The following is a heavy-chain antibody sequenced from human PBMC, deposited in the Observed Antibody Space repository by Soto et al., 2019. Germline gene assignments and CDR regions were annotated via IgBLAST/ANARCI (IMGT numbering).Heavy chain of an antibody. J-gene: IGHJ6*02. CDR3: ARGSSGDYYYYGMDV. CDR2: IYYSGST. D-gene: IGHD6-19*01. CDR1: GGSISSYY. Sequence: QVQLQESGPGLVKPSETLSLTCTVSGGSISSYYWSWIRQPPGKGLEWIGYIYYSGSTNYNPSLKSRVTISVDTSKNQFSRKLSSVTAADTAVYYCARGSSGDYYYYGMDVWGQGTTVTVSS. V-gene: IGHV4-59*01.